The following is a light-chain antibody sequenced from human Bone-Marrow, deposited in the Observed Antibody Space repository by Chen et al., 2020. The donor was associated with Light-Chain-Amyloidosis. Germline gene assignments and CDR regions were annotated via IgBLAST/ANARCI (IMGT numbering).Light chain of an antibody. CDR2: SDT. V-gene: IGLV3-25*03. Sequence: SYELTQPPSVSVSPGQTARITCSGDDLPTKYAYWYKQKPGQAPVLVIHSDTERPSGIAERFSGASSGTTATLTISGVQAEDEADDHCQSADSSGTYEVIFDGGTKLTVL. CDR1: DLPTKY. J-gene: IGLJ2*01. CDR3: QSADSSGTYEVI.